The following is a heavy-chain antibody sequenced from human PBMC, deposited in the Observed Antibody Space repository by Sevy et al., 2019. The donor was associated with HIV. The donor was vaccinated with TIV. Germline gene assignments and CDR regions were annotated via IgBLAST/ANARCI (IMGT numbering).Heavy chain of an antibody. J-gene: IGHJ3*02. CDR2: ISGSGHST. CDR1: GFIFSSFA. V-gene: IGHV3-23*01. CDR3: AKEGNLWSGRDAFDI. D-gene: IGHD3-3*01. Sequence: GGSLRLSCAASGFIFSSFAMSWVRQAPGKGLEWVSAISGSGHSTYNADSVKGRFSISSDISKYTLYLQMNSLRAEDTDAYYCAKEGNLWSGRDAFDIWGQGTTVTVSS.